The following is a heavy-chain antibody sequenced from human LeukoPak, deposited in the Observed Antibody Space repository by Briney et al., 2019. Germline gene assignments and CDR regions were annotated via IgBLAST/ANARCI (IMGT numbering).Heavy chain of an antibody. D-gene: IGHD2-15*01. Sequence: SETLSLTCTVSGGSISNYYWSWVRQPPGKGLEWIGYMYYSGSNNYNPSLKSRVTISVDTSKNQFSLKLSSVTAADTAVYYCAREKSPDYCSGGSCYFDYWGQGTPVTVSS. CDR1: GGSISNYY. CDR3: AREKSPDYCSGGSCYFDY. J-gene: IGHJ4*02. V-gene: IGHV4-59*01. CDR2: MYYSGSN.